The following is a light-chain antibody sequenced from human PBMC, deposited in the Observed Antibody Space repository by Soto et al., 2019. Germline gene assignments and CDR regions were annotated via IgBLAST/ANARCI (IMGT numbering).Light chain of an antibody. CDR3: QHYASHPLN. CDR1: QSISRY. Sequence: DIQMTQSPSAVSASVGDRVTITCRASQSISRYLAWYQQIPGKVPTLLIYDASTLETGVSSRFSGSGSGTEFTLTISSLQFDDSATYYCQHYASHPLNFGPGTKLEI. V-gene: IGKV1-5*01. J-gene: IGKJ3*01. CDR2: DAS.